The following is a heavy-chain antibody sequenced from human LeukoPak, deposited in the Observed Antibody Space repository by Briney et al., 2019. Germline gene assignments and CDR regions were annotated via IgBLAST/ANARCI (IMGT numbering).Heavy chain of an antibody. V-gene: IGHV1-46*01. CDR3: AREFGYSYGSLTKGDY. CDR1: GYTFTSYY. D-gene: IGHD5-18*01. Sequence: ASVKVSCKASGYTFTSYYMHWVRQARGQGLEWMGIINPSGGSTSYAQKFQGRVTMTRDTSTSTVYMELSSLRSEDTAVYYCAREFGYSYGSLTKGDYWGQGTLVTVSS. CDR2: INPSGGST. J-gene: IGHJ4*02.